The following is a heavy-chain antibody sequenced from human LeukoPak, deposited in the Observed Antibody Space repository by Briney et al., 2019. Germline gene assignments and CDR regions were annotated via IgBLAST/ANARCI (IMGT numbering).Heavy chain of an antibody. CDR1: GGSFSGYY. CDR2: INHSGST. Sequence: SETLSLTCAVYGGSFSGYYWSWIRQPPGKGLEWIGEINHSGSTNYNQSLKRRVTISVDTSKNQYSLKLSSVTAADTAVYYCARGRVGSGSYESWFDPWGQGTLVTVSS. J-gene: IGHJ5*02. CDR3: ARGRVGSGSYESWFDP. D-gene: IGHD3-10*01. V-gene: IGHV4-34*01.